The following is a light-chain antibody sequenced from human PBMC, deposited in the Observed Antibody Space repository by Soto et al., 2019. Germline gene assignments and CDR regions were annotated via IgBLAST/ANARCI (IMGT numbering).Light chain of an antibody. J-gene: IGKJ1*01. Sequence: DIQMTQSPSTLSASVGDRVTITCRASQSISSWLAWYQQKPGKAPKLLIYDASNLESGVPSRFSGSGSGTEFTLTISSLQPDDFATYYCQQYNAAVGQGTKGEIK. CDR2: DAS. V-gene: IGKV1-5*01. CDR1: QSISSW. CDR3: QQYNAA.